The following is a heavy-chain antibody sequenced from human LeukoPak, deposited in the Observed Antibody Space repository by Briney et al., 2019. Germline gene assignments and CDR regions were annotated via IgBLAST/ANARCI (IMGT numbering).Heavy chain of an antibody. D-gene: IGHD2-2*01. Sequence: SVKVSCKASGGSFSTYAISWVRQAPGQGLEWMGGIIPFFGTPSYAQNLQGRITMTTDTSTTTVYMELRSLRSDDTAVYYCAREYCSTTRCYMADYWGQGTLVTVSS. V-gene: IGHV1-69*05. CDR2: IIPFFGTP. CDR3: AREYCSTTRCYMADY. J-gene: IGHJ4*02. CDR1: GGSFSTYA.